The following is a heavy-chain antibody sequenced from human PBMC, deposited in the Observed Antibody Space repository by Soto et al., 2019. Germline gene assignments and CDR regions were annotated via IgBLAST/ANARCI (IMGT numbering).Heavy chain of an antibody. CDR1: GGSISSGGYS. CDR3: ARGDYYDSSGYYYAFDI. D-gene: IGHD3-22*01. Sequence: QLQLQESGSGRVKPSQTLSLTCAVSGGSISSGGYSWSWIRQPPGKGLEWIGYIYHSGSTYYNPSLKSRVTISVDRYKNQFSLKLSSVTAAETAVYYCARGDYYDSSGYYYAFDIWGQGTMVTVSS. J-gene: IGHJ3*02. CDR2: IYHSGST. V-gene: IGHV4-30-2*01.